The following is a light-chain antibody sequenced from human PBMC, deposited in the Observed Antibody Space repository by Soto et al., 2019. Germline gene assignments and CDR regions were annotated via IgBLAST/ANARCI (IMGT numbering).Light chain of an antibody. V-gene: IGKV1-5*03. CDR2: KAS. Sequence: DIQIAQSPSTLSASRRDGVTITCRASQSISGWLAWYQQKAGKAPKLLIYKASTLESAVPSRFSGSGSGTEFTLTISSLQPDDSATYYCQQYSSYPYTFGQGTKVDI. CDR3: QQYSSYPYT. J-gene: IGKJ2*01. CDR1: QSISGW.